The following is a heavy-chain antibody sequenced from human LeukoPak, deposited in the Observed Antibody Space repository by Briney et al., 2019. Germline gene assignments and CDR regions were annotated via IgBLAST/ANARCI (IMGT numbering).Heavy chain of an antibody. V-gene: IGHV1-58*01. CDR2: IVVGCGNT. J-gene: IGHJ4*02. D-gene: IGHD6-19*01. Sequence: SVKVSCKASGFTFTSSAVQWVRQARGQRLEWIGWIVVGCGNTNYAQKFQERVTITRDMSTSTAYMELSSLRSEDTAVYYCAVLSSGWPFDYWGQGTLVTVSS. CDR3: AVLSSGWPFDY. CDR1: GFTFTSSA.